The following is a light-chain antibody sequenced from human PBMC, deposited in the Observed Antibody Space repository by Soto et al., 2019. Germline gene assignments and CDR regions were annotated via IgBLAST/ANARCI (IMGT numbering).Light chain of an antibody. CDR1: QSISNL. Sequence: DIQMTQSPSTLSASVGDRVTTTCQASQSISNLLAWYQQKPGQAPKLLIYDASSLESGVPSRFSGSGSGTEWTLTISGLQPDDVATYYCQHYNSYSEALGQGTKVDI. CDR2: DAS. CDR3: QHYNSYSEA. V-gene: IGKV1-5*01. J-gene: IGKJ1*01.